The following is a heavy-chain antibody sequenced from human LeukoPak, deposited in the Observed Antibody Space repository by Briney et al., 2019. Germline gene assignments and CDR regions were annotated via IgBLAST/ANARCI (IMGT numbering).Heavy chain of an antibody. CDR2: MNPNSGNT. V-gene: IGHV1-8*01. CDR3: AIRYFDWLRAIDI. D-gene: IGHD3-9*01. CDR1: GYTFTSYD. Sequence: ASVKVSCKASGYTFTSYDINWVRQATGQGLEWMGWMNPNSGNTGYAQKFQGRVTMTRNTSISTAYMELSSLRSEDTAVYYCAIRYFDWLRAIDIWGQGTMVTVSS. J-gene: IGHJ3*02.